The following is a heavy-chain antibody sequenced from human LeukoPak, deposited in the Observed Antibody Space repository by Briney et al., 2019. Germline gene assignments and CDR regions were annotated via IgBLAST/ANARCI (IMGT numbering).Heavy chain of an antibody. D-gene: IGHD3-3*01. J-gene: IGHJ6*02. CDR1: GYTFTGYY. Sequence: ASVKVSCKASGYTFTGYYMHWLRQAPGQGLEWMGWINPNSGGTNYAQKFQGRVTMTRDTSISTAYMELNSLRSEDTAVYYCARSIFGVGLYYYYGMDVWGQGTTVTVSS. V-gene: IGHV1-2*02. CDR2: INPNSGGT. CDR3: ARSIFGVGLYYYYGMDV.